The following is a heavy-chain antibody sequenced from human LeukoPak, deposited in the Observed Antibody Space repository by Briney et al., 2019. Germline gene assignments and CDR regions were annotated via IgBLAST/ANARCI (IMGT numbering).Heavy chain of an antibody. J-gene: IGHJ4*02. D-gene: IGHD3-3*01. CDR3: LRGSSYYVI. CDR2: VYYSGNT. CDR1: GGSIRTYY. V-gene: IGHV4-59*01. Sequence: SETLSLTCTVSGGSIRTYYWSWIRQPPGKGLEWIGNVYYSGNTNYNPSLESRVTISVDTSKNQFSLKLDSVTAADTAMYYCLRGSSYYVIWGQGTLVTVSS.